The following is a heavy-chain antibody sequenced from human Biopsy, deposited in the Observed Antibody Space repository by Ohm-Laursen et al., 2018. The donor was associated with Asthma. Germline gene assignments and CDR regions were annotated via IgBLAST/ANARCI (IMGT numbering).Heavy chain of an antibody. D-gene: IGHD3-3*01. CDR1: GFTFSGYS. J-gene: IGHJ6*02. CDR3: AKWDTYYDFWSGYYTRYNYYYYGMDV. CDR2: ISYDGSNK. Sequence: SLRLSCAASGFTFSGYSMNWVRQAPGKGLEWVAVISYDGSNKYYADSVKGRFTISRDNSKNTLYLQMNSLRAEDTAVYYCAKWDTYYDFWSGYYTRYNYYYYGMDVWGQGTTVTVSS. V-gene: IGHV3-30*18.